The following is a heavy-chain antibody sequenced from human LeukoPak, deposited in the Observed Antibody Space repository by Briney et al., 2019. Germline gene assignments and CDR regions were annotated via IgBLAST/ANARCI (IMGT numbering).Heavy chain of an antibody. V-gene: IGHV4-61*02. CDR1: GGSISSGSYY. CDR2: IYTSGST. Sequence: RPSETLSLTCTVSGGSISSGSYYWSWIRQPAGKGLEWIGRIYTSGSTNYNPSLKSRVTMSVDTSKNQFSLKLSSVTAADTAVYYCAREIRRGYYDSSGSLGVDAFDIWGQGTMVTVSS. D-gene: IGHD3-22*01. J-gene: IGHJ3*02. CDR3: AREIRRGYYDSSGSLGVDAFDI.